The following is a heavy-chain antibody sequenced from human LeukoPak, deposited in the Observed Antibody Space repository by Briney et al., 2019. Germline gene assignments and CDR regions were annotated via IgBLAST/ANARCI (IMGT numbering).Heavy chain of an antibody. CDR2: IYYSGST. Sequence: SETLSLTCTVSGGSISSGSYYWSWIRQPAGKGLEWIGRIYYSGSTNYNPSLKSRVTISVDTSKNQFSLKLSSVTAADTAVYYCATYYYDSSGYLPPAEYFQHWGQGTLVTVSS. D-gene: IGHD3-22*01. CDR1: GGSISSGSYY. CDR3: ATYYYDSSGYLPPAEYFQH. V-gene: IGHV4-61*10. J-gene: IGHJ1*01.